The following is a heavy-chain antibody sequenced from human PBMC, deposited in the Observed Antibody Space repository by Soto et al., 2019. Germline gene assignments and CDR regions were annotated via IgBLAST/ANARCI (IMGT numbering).Heavy chain of an antibody. CDR1: GGSFSGYY. J-gene: IGHJ4*02. CDR3: ARGTRVSTIFGVVSPRLDY. CDR2: INHSGST. V-gene: IGHV4-34*01. D-gene: IGHD3-3*01. Sequence: SETLSLTCAVYGGSFSGYYWSLIRQPPGKGLEWIGEINHSGSTNYNPSLKSRVTISVDTSKNQFSLKLSSVTAADTAVYYCARGTRVSTIFGVVSPRLDYWGQGTLVTVS.